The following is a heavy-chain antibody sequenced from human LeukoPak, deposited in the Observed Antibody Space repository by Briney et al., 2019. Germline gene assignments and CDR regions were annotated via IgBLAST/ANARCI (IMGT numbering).Heavy chain of an antibody. D-gene: IGHD3-10*01. CDR1: GYSISSGYY. J-gene: IGHJ5*02. CDR2: IYHSGST. V-gene: IGHV4-38-2*01. CDR3: ARVGRGYGSGSRFDP. Sequence: PSETLSLTCAVSGYSISSGYYWGWIRQPPGKGLEWIGSIYHSGSTYYNPSLKSRVTISVDTSKNQFSLKLSSVTAADTAVYYCARVGRGYGSGSRFDPWGQGTLVTVSS.